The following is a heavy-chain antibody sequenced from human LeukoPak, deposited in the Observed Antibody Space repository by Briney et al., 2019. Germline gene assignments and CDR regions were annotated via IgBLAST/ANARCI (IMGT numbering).Heavy chain of an antibody. Sequence: GGSRGLPCDASVFTFSSYWMHWAGQPQGKGWVWVSRINSDGSSTSYADSVKGRFTISRDNAKNTLYLQMNSLRAEDTAVYYCARPIYGDYLDYWGQGTLVTVSS. CDR3: ARPIYGDYLDY. D-gene: IGHD4-17*01. CDR2: INSDGSST. CDR1: VFTFSSYW. J-gene: IGHJ4*02. V-gene: IGHV3-74*01.